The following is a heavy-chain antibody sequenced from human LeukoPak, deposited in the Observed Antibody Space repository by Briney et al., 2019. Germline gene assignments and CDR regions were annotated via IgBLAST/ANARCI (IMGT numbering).Heavy chain of an antibody. CDR3: ARDRWLQPQGIYYFDY. Sequence: GGSLRLSCAASGFTFSSYAMSWVRQAPGKGLEWVSAISGSGGSTYYADSVKGRFTISRDNSKNTLYLQMNSLRAEDTAVYYCARDRWLQPQGIYYFDYWGQGTLVTVSS. V-gene: IGHV3-23*01. J-gene: IGHJ4*02. CDR2: ISGSGGST. D-gene: IGHD5-24*01. CDR1: GFTFSSYA.